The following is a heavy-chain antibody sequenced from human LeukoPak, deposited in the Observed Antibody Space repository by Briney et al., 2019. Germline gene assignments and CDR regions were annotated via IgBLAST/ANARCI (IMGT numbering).Heavy chain of an antibody. D-gene: IGHD3-3*01. V-gene: IGHV1-2*02. CDR1: GYTFTGYY. CDR2: INPNSGGT. Sequence: GASVKVSCKASGYTFTGYYMHWVRQAPGQGLEWMGWINPNSGGTNYAQKFQGRVTMTRNTSISTAYMELSSLRSEDTAVYYCARYALVRFWSGYSNYYYYYMDVWGKGTTVTVSS. J-gene: IGHJ6*03. CDR3: ARYALVRFWSGYSNYYYYYMDV.